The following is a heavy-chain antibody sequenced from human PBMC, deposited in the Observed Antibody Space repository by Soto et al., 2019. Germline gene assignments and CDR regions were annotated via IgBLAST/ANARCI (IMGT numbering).Heavy chain of an antibody. CDR3: ARGHTAMAN. CDR2: INHSGST. Sequence: QVQLQQWGAGLLKPSETLSLTCAVYGGSFSXXXXXXXXXXPGKGLKWIGEINHSGSTNYNPSLKSRVTISVDTSKNQFSLXXSSVTAADTAVYYCARGHTAMANWGQGTLVTVSS. D-gene: IGHD5-18*01. J-gene: IGHJ4*02. V-gene: IGHV4-34*01. CDR1: GGSFSXXX.